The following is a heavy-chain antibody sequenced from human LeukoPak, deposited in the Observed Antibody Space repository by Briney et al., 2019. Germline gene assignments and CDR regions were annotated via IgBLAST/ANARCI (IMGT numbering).Heavy chain of an antibody. J-gene: IGHJ5*02. Sequence: GGSLRLSCAASGFTFNNAWMNWVRQAPGKGLEWVGRIKSKNVGGTTDYAAPVKGRFTISRDDSKNTVYLQMNSPKIEDTAVYYCTSHAAFDPWGQGTLVTVSS. CDR3: TSHAAFDP. CDR1: GFTFNNAW. V-gene: IGHV3-15*01. CDR2: IKSKNVGGTT.